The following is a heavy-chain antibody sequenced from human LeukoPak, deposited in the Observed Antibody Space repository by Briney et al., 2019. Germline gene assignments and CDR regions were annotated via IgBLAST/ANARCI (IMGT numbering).Heavy chain of an antibody. J-gene: IGHJ4*02. Sequence: SETLSLTCTVSGGSISSSFYYWGWIRQPPGKGLEWIGNIYHNGSTYYNPSLKSRVTISVDTSKNQFSLKLSSVTAADTAVYYCARGNRYSGYDIDYWGQGTLVTVSS. D-gene: IGHD5-12*01. CDR3: ARGNRYSGYDIDY. CDR1: GGSISSSFYY. V-gene: IGHV4-39*07. CDR2: IYHNGST.